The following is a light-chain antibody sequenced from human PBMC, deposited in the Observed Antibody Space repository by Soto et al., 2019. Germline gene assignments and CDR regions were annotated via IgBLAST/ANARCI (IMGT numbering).Light chain of an antibody. J-gene: IGLJ2*01. CDR3: RSFTNINTEA. CDR2: DVS. CDR1: RSDVGGENY. Sequence: QSALTQPASVSGSPGQSITISCTGSRSDVGGENYVSWYQQHPDKAPKLMIYDVSHRPFGVSSRFSGSKSGNTASLTISGLQAEDEADYYCRSFTNINTEAFGSGTKLTVL. V-gene: IGLV2-14*01.